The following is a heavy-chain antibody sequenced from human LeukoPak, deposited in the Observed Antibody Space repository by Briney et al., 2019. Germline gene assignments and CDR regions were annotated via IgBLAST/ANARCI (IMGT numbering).Heavy chain of an antibody. D-gene: IGHD6-13*01. CDR2: IRGSGGST. Sequence: PGGSLRLSCAASGFTFSSYAMSRVRQAPGKGLEWVSPIRGSGGSTYYADSVKGRFTIARDNSKNTLYLQMNSLRAEDTAVYYCAKDFSLAAAGCFDYWGQGTLVTVSS. CDR1: GFTFSSYA. CDR3: AKDFSLAAAGCFDY. J-gene: IGHJ4*02. V-gene: IGHV3-23*01.